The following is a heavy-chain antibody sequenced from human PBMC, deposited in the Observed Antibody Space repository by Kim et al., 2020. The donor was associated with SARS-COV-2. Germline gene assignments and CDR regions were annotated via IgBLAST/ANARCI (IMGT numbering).Heavy chain of an antibody. CDR2: IYSGGSST. Sequence: GGSLILSCAASGFTFSSYAMSWVRQAPGKGLEWVSVIYSGGSSTYYADSVKGRFTISRDNSKNTLYLQMNSLRAEDTAVYYCAKGLYSSSWYADYWGQGTLVTVSS. D-gene: IGHD6-13*01. CDR3: AKGLYSSSWYADY. J-gene: IGHJ4*02. V-gene: IGHV3-23*03. CDR1: GFTFSSYA.